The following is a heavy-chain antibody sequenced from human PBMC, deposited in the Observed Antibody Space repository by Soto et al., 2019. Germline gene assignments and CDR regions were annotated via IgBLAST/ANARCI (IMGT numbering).Heavy chain of an antibody. V-gene: IGHV1-69*02. Sequence: SVKVYCKASEGTFGIYTIRWVRQGPGQGLEWMGSIIPIPGIANYEQKFQGRVTITADKSRSTAYMELSSLRSEDTAVYYCARVKIQLQDNWFDPWGQGTLVTVSS. D-gene: IGHD5-18*01. CDR3: ARVKIQLQDNWFDP. CDR1: EGTFGIYT. J-gene: IGHJ5*02. CDR2: IIPIPGIA.